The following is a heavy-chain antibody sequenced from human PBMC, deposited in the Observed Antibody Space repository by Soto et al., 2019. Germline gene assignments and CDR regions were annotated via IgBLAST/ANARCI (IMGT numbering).Heavy chain of an antibody. CDR1: GGTFSSYA. D-gene: IGHD3-22*01. J-gene: IGHJ4*02. CDR2: IIPIFGTA. Sequence: SVKVSCKASGGTFSSYAISWVRQAPGQGLEWMGGIIPIFGTANYAQKFQGRVTITADESTSTAYMELSSLRSEDTAVYYCARVGTDYYDSSGYYRYWGQGTLVTVSS. CDR3: ARVGTDYYDSSGYYRY. V-gene: IGHV1-69*13.